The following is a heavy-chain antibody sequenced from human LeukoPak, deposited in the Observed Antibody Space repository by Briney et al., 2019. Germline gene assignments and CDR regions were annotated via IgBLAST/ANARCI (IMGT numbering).Heavy chain of an antibody. D-gene: IGHD4/OR15-4a*01. CDR1: GGSISSGGYY. Sequence: SQTLSLTCTVSGGSISSGGYYWSWIRQPPGKGLEWIGYIYHSGSTYYNPSLKSRVTISVDTSKNQFSLKLSSVTAADTAVYYCARHDYIRGSLDYWGQGTLVTVSS. CDR3: ARHDYIRGSLDY. J-gene: IGHJ4*02. CDR2: IYHSGST. V-gene: IGHV4-30-2*03.